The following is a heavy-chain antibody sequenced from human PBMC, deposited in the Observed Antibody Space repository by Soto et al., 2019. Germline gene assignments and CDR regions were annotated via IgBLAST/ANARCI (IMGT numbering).Heavy chain of an antibody. D-gene: IGHD6-19*01. J-gene: IGHJ4*02. CDR2: ISYDGSNK. CDR3: ARAPLVGSSGFYPPGGVDY. V-gene: IGHV3-30-3*01. CDR1: GFTFSSYA. Sequence: QVQLVESGGGVVQPGRSLRLSCAASGFTFSSYAMHWVRQAPGKGLEWVAVISYDGSNKYYADSVKGRFTISRDNSKNKLYLQMNSLRAEDTAVYYCARAPLVGSSGFYPPGGVDYWGQGTLVTVSS.